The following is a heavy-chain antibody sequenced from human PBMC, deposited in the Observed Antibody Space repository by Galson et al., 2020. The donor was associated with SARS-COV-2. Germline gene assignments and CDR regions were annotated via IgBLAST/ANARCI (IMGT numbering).Heavy chain of an antibody. CDR2: IYYSGST. J-gene: IGHJ5*02. Sequence: SETLSLTCTVSVGSISSYYWSWIRQPPGKGLEWIGYIYYSGSTNYNPSLKSRVTISVDTSKNQFSLKLSSVTAADTAVYYCARGLGSWANWFDPWGQGTLVTVSS. CDR3: ARGLGSWANWFDP. D-gene: IGHD2-15*01. CDR1: VGSISSYY. V-gene: IGHV4-59*01.